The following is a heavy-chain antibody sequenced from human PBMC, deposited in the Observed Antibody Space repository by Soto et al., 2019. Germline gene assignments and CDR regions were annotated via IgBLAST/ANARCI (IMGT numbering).Heavy chain of an antibody. CDR3: ARFTYDISESDV. V-gene: IGHV1-2*02. J-gene: IGHJ6*02. Sequence: ASVKVSCKASGYTLTNYFIHWVRQAPGQGLEWMGWINPNSGGTNYAQKFQGRVTMTSDTSISTAFMELSRLRSDDTAVYYCARFTYDISESDVSGQGTTVTV. CDR2: INPNSGGT. CDR1: GYTLTNYF. D-gene: IGHD3-9*01.